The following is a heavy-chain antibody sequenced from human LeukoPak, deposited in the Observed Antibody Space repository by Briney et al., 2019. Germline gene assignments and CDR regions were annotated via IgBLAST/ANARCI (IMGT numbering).Heavy chain of an antibody. D-gene: IGHD3-10*01. V-gene: IGHV4-59*01. J-gene: IGHJ4*02. CDR2: YYYGGST. CDR3: ASRYGSGSYGFDF. CDR1: GGSFSGYY. Sequence: PSETLSLTCAVYGGSFSGYYWTWIRQPPGKGLEWIGYYYYGGSTEYNPSLKSRVTISVDTFKNQFSLKLSSVTAADTAVYYCASRYGSGSYGFDFWGQGTLVTVSS.